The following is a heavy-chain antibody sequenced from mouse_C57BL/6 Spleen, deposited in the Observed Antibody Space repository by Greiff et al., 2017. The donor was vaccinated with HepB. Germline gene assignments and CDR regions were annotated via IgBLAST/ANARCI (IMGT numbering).Heavy chain of an antibody. CDR1: GYTFTDYN. CDR3: AREGYYSTAWFAY. J-gene: IGHJ3*01. V-gene: IGHV1-22*01. Sequence: DVQLQESGPELVKPGASVKMSCKASGYTFTDYNMHWVKQSHGKSLEWIGYINPNNGGTSYNQKFKGKATLTVNKSSSTAYMELRSLTSEDSAVYYCAREGYYSTAWFAYWGQGTLVTVSA. D-gene: IGHD2-5*01. CDR2: INPNNGGT.